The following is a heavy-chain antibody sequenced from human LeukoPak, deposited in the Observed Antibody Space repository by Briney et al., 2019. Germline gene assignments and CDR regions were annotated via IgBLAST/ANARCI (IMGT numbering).Heavy chain of an antibody. J-gene: IGHJ4*02. CDR2: IYTSGST. V-gene: IGHV3-53*01. Sequence: PGGSLRLSCAASGFAVSSNYISWVRQAPGKGLEWVSLIYTSGSTYYADSVRGRFTISRDNSKSTLYLQMNSLRAEDTAVYYCARVTTSGSYKFDYWGQGTLVTVSS. CDR1: GFAVSSNY. D-gene: IGHD3-10*01. CDR3: ARVTTSGSYKFDY.